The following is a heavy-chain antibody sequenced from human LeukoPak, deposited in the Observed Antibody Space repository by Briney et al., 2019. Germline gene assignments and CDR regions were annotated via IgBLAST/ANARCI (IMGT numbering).Heavy chain of an antibody. Sequence: PSETLSLTCTVSGGSISSSSYYWGWIRQPPGKGLEWIGSIYYSGSTYYNPSLKSRVTISVDTSKNQFSLKLSSVTAADTAVYYCARDLTASPGIAAAGTDAFDIWGQGTMVIVSS. CDR3: ARDLTASPGIAAAGTDAFDI. D-gene: IGHD6-13*01. CDR1: GGSISSSSYY. J-gene: IGHJ3*02. V-gene: IGHV4-39*07. CDR2: IYYSGST.